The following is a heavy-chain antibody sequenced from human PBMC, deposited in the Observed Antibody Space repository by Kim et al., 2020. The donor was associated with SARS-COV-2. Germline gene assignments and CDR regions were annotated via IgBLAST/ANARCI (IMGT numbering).Heavy chain of an antibody. Sequence: SETLSLTCTVSGGSISSYYWSWIRQPPGKGLEWIGYISYSGSTHYNPSLKSRVTISVDTSKNQFSLKLSSLTAADTAVFYCARSQWLATSLWDWGQGTLVTVSS. CDR2: ISYSGST. CDR3: ARSQWLATSLWD. J-gene: IGHJ4*02. D-gene: IGHD6-19*01. V-gene: IGHV4-59*01. CDR1: GGSISSYY.